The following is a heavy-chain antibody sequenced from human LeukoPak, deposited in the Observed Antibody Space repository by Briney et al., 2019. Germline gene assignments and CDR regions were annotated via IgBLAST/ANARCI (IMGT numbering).Heavy chain of an antibody. V-gene: IGHV4-59*08. D-gene: IGHD3-10*01. CDR1: GDSVSGYY. CDR3: ARSGGLLWFGELLYADDAFDI. J-gene: IGHJ3*02. Sequence: SETLSLTCIVSGDSVSGYYWNWIRQPPGKGLEWIGYIYYSGSTNYNPSLKSRVTISVDTSKNQFSLKLSSVTAADTAVYYCARSGGLLWFGELLYADDAFDIWGQGTMVTVSS. CDR2: IYYSGST.